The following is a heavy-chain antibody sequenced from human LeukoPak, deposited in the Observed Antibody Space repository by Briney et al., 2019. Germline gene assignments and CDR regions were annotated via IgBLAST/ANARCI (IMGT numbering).Heavy chain of an antibody. J-gene: IGHJ3*02. D-gene: IGHD3-22*01. CDR2: INPTGTGT. Sequence: ASVKVSCKASGYTFINNWMHWVRQAPGQGLEWIGLINPTGTGTLYAQKFQGRVTMTRDMSTSTDYMELSSLRSEDTAVYYCASEYKYDSSGANAFDIWGQGTMVTVSS. CDR1: GYTFINNW. V-gene: IGHV1-46*01. CDR3: ASEYKYDSSGANAFDI.